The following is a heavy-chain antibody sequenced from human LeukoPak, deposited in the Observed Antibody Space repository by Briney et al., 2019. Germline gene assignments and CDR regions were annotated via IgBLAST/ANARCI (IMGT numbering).Heavy chain of an antibody. CDR2: INHSGST. V-gene: IGHV4-39*07. D-gene: IGHD7-27*01. CDR1: GGSISSSSYY. J-gene: IGHJ4*02. CDR3: ARGRPNWGLLDYFDY. Sequence: SETLSLTCTVSGGSISSSSYYWSWIRQPPGKGLEWIGEINHSGSTNYNPSLKSRVTISVDTSKNQFSLKLSSVTAADTAVYYCARGRPNWGLLDYFDYWGQGTLVTVSS.